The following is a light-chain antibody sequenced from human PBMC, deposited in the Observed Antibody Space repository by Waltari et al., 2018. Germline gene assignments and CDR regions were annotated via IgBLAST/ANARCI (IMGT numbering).Light chain of an antibody. Sequence: SYVLTQAPSVSVTPGQTASITCGGDNIRGKTVHWYQQKPGQAPVLVLYDDIDRPSGIPERFSGSNSPNTATLTISRVEAGDEADYYCQVWDGSSAVFGGGTKMTVL. CDR1: NIRGKT. CDR2: DDI. V-gene: IGLV3-21*02. J-gene: IGLJ2*01. CDR3: QVWDGSSAV.